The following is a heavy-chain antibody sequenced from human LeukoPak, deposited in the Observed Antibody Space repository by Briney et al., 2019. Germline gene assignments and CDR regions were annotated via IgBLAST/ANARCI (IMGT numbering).Heavy chain of an antibody. V-gene: IGHV3-30-3*01. CDR2: ISYDGSNK. D-gene: IGHD4-17*01. CDR1: GFTFSSYA. J-gene: IGHJ4*02. Sequence: GGSLRLSCAASGFTFSSYAMHWVRQAPGKGLEWVAVISYDGSNKYYADSAKGRFTISRDNSKNTLYLQMNSLRAEDTAVYYCARVGDYDAYYFDYWGQGTLVTVSS. CDR3: ARVGDYDAYYFDY.